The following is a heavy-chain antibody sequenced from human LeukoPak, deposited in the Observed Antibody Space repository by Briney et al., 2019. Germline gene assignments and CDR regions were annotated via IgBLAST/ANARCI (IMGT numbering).Heavy chain of an antibody. J-gene: IGHJ4*02. D-gene: IGHD3-9*01. Sequence: GPLKSPVPAPGLPFSSTSMNWAPQAPGKGLDWVSSISSSSSYIYYADSVKGRFTISRDNAKNSLYLQMNSLRAEDTAVYYCARDQYYDILTGSFDYWGQGTLVTVSS. CDR3: ARDQYYDILTGSFDY. CDR2: ISSSSSYI. V-gene: IGHV3-21*01. CDR1: GLPFSSTS.